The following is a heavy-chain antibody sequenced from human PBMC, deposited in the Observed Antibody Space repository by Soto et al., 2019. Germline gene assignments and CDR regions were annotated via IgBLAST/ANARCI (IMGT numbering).Heavy chain of an antibody. Sequence: QTLSLTVAISGDSVSSNSAACNWIRHSPSRGLEWLGRTYYRSKWYNDYAVSVKSRITINPYTSKNQISLQLNSVTPEDTAVYYCAYCRDIYGAFCAHFDYWGLGIPVTVYS. J-gene: IGHJ4*02. CDR2: TYYRSKWYN. V-gene: IGHV6-1*01. CDR3: AYCRDIYGAFCAHFDY. CDR1: GDSVSSNSAA. D-gene: IGHD5-12*01.